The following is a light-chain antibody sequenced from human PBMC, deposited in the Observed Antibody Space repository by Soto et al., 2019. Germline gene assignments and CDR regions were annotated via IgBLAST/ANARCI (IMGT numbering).Light chain of an antibody. Sequence: QSALTQPASVSGSPGQTITISCTGTSSDVGGYNYVSWYQQHPGKAPKLMIYDVSNRPSGVSNRFSGSKSGNTASLTISGLQPEAEDDYYCSSYSSSSTRKSFFGTGTKLTVL. CDR1: SSDVGGYNY. CDR2: DVS. J-gene: IGLJ1*01. V-gene: IGLV2-14*01. CDR3: SSYSSSSTRKSF.